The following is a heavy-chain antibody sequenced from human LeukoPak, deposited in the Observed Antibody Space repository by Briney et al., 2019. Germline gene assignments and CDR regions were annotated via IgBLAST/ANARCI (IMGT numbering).Heavy chain of an antibody. D-gene: IGHD4-17*01. CDR3: ARDRPNDYGDYVDGFDI. Sequence: ASVRVSCKASGYSFTSYGIGWVRQAPGQGLEWVGMHNPSGGSTRYAQKFQGRVTMTRDTSTRIVYMELSSLRSEDTAVYYCARDRPNDYGDYVDGFDIWGQGTMVTVSS. V-gene: IGHV1-46*01. CDR1: GYSFTSYG. CDR2: HNPSGGST. J-gene: IGHJ3*02.